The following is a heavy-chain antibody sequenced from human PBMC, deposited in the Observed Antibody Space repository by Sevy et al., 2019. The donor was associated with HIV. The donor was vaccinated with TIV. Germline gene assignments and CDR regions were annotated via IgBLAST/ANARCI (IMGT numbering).Heavy chain of an antibody. CDR3: ARDTTPLYYHYVWGSYRYTVDAFAI. D-gene: IGHD3-16*02. V-gene: IGHV3-20*04. J-gene: IGHJ3*02. Sequence: GGSLRLSCAASGFTFDDYGMSWVRQAPGKGLEWVSGINWNGGSTGYADSVKGRFTISRDNAKNSLYLQMNSLRAEDTALYYCARDTTPLYYHYVWGSYRYTVDAFAIWGQGTMVTVSS. CDR2: INWNGGST. CDR1: GFTFDDYG.